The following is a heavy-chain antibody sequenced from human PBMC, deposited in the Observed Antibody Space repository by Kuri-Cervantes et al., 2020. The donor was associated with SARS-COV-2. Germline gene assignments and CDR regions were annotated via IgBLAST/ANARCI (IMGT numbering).Heavy chain of an antibody. CDR3: AREIERGTVVIAYMGYFDY. V-gene: IGHV1-18*01. J-gene: IGHJ4*02. CDR1: GYTFTSYA. CDR2: ISAYNGNT. D-gene: IGHD4-23*01. Sequence: ASVKVSCKASGYTFTSYAMHWVRQAPGQRLEWMGWISAYNGNTNYAQKLQGRVTMTTDTSTSTAYMELRSLRSDDTAVYYCAREIERGTVVIAYMGYFDYWGQGTLVTVSS.